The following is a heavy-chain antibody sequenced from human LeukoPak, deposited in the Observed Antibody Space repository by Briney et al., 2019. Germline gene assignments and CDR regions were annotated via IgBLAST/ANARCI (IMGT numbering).Heavy chain of an antibody. Sequence: GRSLRLSCAASGFTFSSYGMHWVRQAPGKGLEWVAVIWYDGSNKYYGDSVKGRFTISRDNSKNTLYLQMNSLRAEDTALYYCARGRLRVGFYFDSWGQGTLVTVSS. CDR3: ARGRLRVGFYFDS. CDR1: GFTFSSYG. V-gene: IGHV3-33*01. D-gene: IGHD3-10*01. CDR2: IWYDGSNK. J-gene: IGHJ4*02.